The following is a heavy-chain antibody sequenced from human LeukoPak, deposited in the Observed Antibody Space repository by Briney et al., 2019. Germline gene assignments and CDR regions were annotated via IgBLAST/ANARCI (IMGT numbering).Heavy chain of an antibody. V-gene: IGHV1-69*05. D-gene: IGHD3-9*01. CDR1: GGTFSSYA. J-gene: IGHJ4*02. Sequence: GASVKVSCKASGGTFSSYAISWVRQAPGQGLEWMGGIIPIFGTANYAQKFQGRVTITTDESTSTAYMELSSLRSEDTAVYYCARVAAILTGYYNFRSGAFDYWGQGTLVTVSS. CDR2: IIPIFGTA. CDR3: ARVAAILTGYYNFRSGAFDY.